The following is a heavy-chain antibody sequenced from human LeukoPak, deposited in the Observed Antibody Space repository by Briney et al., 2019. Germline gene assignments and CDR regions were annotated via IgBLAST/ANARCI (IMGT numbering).Heavy chain of an antibody. CDR3: ARAASSWSFDY. Sequence: PSETLSLTCTVSGVSITSHYWNWIRQPPGKGLEWIGYIYHSGSTNYSPSLKSRVTISVDTSKNQFSLNLSSVTAADTAVYYCARAASSWSFDYWGRGTLVTVSS. V-gene: IGHV4-59*11. CDR2: IYHSGST. D-gene: IGHD6-13*01. CDR1: GVSITSHY. J-gene: IGHJ4*02.